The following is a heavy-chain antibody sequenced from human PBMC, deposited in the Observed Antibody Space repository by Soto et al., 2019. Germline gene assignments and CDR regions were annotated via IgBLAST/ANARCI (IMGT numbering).Heavy chain of an antibody. D-gene: IGHD3-22*01. CDR2: VHGGGST. CDR3: AKAPTPRRGYYDSSGYQGEEHFDY. V-gene: IGHV3-66*02. Sequence: GGSLRLSCAASGFTVSNNHMTWVRQAAGKGLELVSFVHGGGSTSYADSVKGRFTISRDNSKNTLYLQMNSLRAEDTAVYYCAKAPTPRRGYYDSSGYQGEEHFDYWGQGTLVTVSS. CDR1: GFTVSNNH. J-gene: IGHJ4*02.